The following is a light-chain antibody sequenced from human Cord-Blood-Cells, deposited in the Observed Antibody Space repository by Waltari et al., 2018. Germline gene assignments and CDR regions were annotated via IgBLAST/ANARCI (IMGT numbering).Light chain of an antibody. CDR2: AVS. J-gene: IGLJ3*02. CDR3: SSYTSSSTRWV. Sequence: QSALTQPASVSGSPGQSITISCTGTSSDVGGYNYVSWYQQHPGQPPKLMIYAVSNRPAGVSKRFSGSTSGNTASLTISGLQAEDEADYCCSSYTSSSTRWVVGGGTKLTVL. CDR1: SSDVGGYNY. V-gene: IGLV2-14*01.